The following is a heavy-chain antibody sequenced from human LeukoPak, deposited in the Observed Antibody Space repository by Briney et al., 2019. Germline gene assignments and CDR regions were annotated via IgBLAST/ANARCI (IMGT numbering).Heavy chain of an antibody. CDR1: GGSFTGHS. J-gene: IGHJ6*04. D-gene: IGHD3-10*01. CDR2: INHRGST. V-gene: IGHV4-34*01. CDR3: ARGLGITMVRGVTPDYYYGMDV. Sequence: SETLSLTCAVYGGSFTGHSWSWIRHPPGKGLGWNGEINHRGSTNYHPSLKSRVTISVDTSKNQFSLKLSSVTAADTAVYYCARGLGITMVRGVTPDYYYGMDVWGKGTTVTVSS.